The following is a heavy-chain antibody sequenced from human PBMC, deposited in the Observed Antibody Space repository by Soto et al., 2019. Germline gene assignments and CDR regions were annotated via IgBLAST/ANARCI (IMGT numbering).Heavy chain of an antibody. CDR3: ARSEKDYSTFDY. D-gene: IGHD2-15*01. CDR1: GYTFTRNA. CDR2: IKAGNGDT. Sequence: QVQLVQSGAEVKKPGASVKVSCKASGYTFTRNAIHWVRQAPGQRLEWIGRIKAGNGDTKYSQKFQDRVTITRDTSASAAYMELSTLGSEATSVYYCARSEKDYSTFDYWGQGTLVTVSS. J-gene: IGHJ4*02. V-gene: IGHV1-3*01.